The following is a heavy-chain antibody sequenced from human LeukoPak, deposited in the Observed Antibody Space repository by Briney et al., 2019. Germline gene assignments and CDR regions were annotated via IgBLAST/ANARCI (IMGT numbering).Heavy chain of an antibody. D-gene: IGHD6-6*01. Sequence: GGSLRLSCAASGFTFSTFAMIWVRQPPGKGLEWVSSIFPSGGEIHYADSVRGRFTISRDNSKSTLSLQMNSLRAEDTAVYYCARDGAAPDFYYYFMDVWGKGTTVTVSS. CDR2: IFPSGGEI. J-gene: IGHJ6*03. CDR1: GFTFSTFA. CDR3: ARDGAAPDFYYYFMDV. V-gene: IGHV3-23*01.